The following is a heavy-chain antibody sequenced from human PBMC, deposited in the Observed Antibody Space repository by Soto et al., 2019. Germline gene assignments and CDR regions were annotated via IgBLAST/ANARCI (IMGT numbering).Heavy chain of an antibody. J-gene: IGHJ4*02. D-gene: IGHD4-17*01. CDR2: IYHSGST. Sequence: SETLSLTCAVYGGSFSGYCWRCIRQPPGKGLEWIGEIYHSGSTNYNPSLKSRVTISVDTSKNKFSLKLSSVTAADTAVYFCARGRGTTVKPPIFDYWGQGTLVTVSS. V-gene: IGHV4-34*01. CDR1: GGSFSGYC. CDR3: ARGRGTTVKPPIFDY.